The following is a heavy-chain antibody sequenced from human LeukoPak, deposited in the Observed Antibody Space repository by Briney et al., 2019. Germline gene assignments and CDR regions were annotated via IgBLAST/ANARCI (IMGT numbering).Heavy chain of an antibody. Sequence: GGSLRLSCAASGFTFSSYAMHWVRQAPGKGLEYVSAISSNGGSTYYANSVKGRFTISRDNAKNSLYLQMNSLRAEDTAVYYCARDGAGIAAAGTPALDYWAREPWSPSPQ. CDR2: ISSNGGST. CDR1: GFTFSSYA. D-gene: IGHD6-13*01. V-gene: IGHV3-64*01. CDR3: ARDGAGIAAAGTPALDY. J-gene: IGHJ4*02.